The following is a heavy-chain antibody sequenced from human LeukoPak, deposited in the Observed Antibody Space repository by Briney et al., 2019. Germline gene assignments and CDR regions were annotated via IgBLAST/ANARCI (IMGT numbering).Heavy chain of an antibody. CDR1: GFTFSDAT. CDR2: IEAKANNYAT. J-gene: IGHJ4*02. CDR3: SGWDGSYEY. Sequence: GGSLKLSCAAPGFTFSDATIYWVRQVSGKGLEWLGHIEAKANNYATAVAASVKGRFTIARIDSKNTAYLQMNSLKSEDTAVYYCSGWDGSYEYWGQGTLVTVSS. V-gene: IGHV3-73*01. D-gene: IGHD3-10*01.